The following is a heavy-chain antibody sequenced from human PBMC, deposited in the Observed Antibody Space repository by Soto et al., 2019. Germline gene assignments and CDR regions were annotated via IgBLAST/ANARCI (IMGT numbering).Heavy chain of an antibody. D-gene: IGHD6-19*01. Sequence: SVKVSCKASRVAFSKFIVTWVRQAPGLGLEWVGGIIPIFGTANYAQKFQGRVTITADESTSTSYMGVNNLRSEDTAVYYCAKVRYSSPMGYYYGMDVWGQGTTVTVSS. J-gene: IGHJ6*02. V-gene: IGHV1-69*13. CDR2: IIPIFGTA. CDR3: AKVRYSSPMGYYYGMDV. CDR1: RVAFSKFI.